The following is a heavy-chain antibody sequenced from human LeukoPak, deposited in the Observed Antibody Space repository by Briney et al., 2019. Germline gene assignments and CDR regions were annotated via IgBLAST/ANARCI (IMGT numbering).Heavy chain of an antibody. D-gene: IGHD3-10*01. CDR3: ARHYGP. V-gene: IGHV4-39*01. CDR1: GFTFSGFW. CDR2: IYDSGST. Sequence: GSLRLSCAVSGFTFSGFWMSWSRQPPGKGLEWIGSIYDSGSTYYNPSLKSRVTISVDTSKNQFSLRLNSVTAADTAVYYCARHYGPWGQGTLVTVSS. J-gene: IGHJ5*02.